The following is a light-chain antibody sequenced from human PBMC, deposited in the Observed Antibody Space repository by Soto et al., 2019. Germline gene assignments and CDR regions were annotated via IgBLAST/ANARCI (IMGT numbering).Light chain of an antibody. V-gene: IGLV2-8*01. J-gene: IGLJ2*01. Sequence: QSALTQPPSASGSPGQSVTISCTGTSSDVGGYNYVSWYQQHPGKAPKVMIYEVSKRPSGVPDRFSGSKSGNTASLTVSGLQAEDEADYYCSSYAGSNGVVFGGGTQLTVL. CDR3: SSYAGSNGVV. CDR1: SSDVGGYNY. CDR2: EVS.